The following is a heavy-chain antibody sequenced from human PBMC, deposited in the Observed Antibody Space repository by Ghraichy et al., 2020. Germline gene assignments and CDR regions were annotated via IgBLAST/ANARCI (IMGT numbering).Heavy chain of an antibody. D-gene: IGHD4-17*01. CDR1: GFTVNTHY. CDR3: ARVPASTTDYGMDV. V-gene: IGHV3-53*01. Sequence: GSLRLSCVASGFTVNTHYMSWIRQAPGKGLEWLSFLYLGGDSDYADSVKGRFTISRDDSKNTVYLQMNSLRAEDTAIYYCARVPASTTDYGMDVWGQGTAVTVSS. J-gene: IGHJ6*02. CDR2: LYLGGDS.